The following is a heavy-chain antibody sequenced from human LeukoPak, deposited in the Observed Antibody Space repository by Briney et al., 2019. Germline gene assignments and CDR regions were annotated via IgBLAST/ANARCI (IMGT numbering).Heavy chain of an antibody. Sequence: SVKVSFKSSGCTFSSYAISWVRQPPSQGLDWMGGLIPIIGTANYAHKFHDRVTITPDESTSTAYMELSSLRSEDTAVYYCARAAAVAEKGDYYYMDVWGKGTTVTVPS. CDR2: LIPIIGTA. J-gene: IGHJ6*03. CDR3: ARAAAVAEKGDYYYMDV. D-gene: IGHD6-19*01. V-gene: IGHV1-69*01. CDR1: GCTFSSYA.